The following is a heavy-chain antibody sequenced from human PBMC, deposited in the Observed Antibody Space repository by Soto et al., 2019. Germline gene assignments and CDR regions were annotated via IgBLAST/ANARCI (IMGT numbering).Heavy chain of an antibody. Sequence: GGSLRLSCGPSGFTFGDYAMSWFRQAPGKGLEWVGFIRSKAYSGATEHAASVKGRFTISRDDSKSIVYLQMNSLQTEDTAVYYCTRIFSSGAQYVHYYYGMDVWGQGTTVTVSS. D-gene: IGHD6-19*01. J-gene: IGHJ6*02. CDR2: IRSKAYSGAT. CDR3: TRIFSSGAQYVHYYYGMDV. CDR1: GFTFGDYA. V-gene: IGHV3-49*03.